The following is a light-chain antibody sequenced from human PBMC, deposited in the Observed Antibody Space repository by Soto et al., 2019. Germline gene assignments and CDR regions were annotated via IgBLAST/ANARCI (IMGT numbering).Light chain of an antibody. V-gene: IGKV3-11*01. CDR3: QQRSNWPPLT. Sequence: EIVLTQSPATLSLSPGERATLSCRASQSVSSYLAWYQQKPGQAPRLLIYDASNRATGIPARFSGSGSGTDFTSTISSLEPEDFAVYYCQQRSNWPPLTFGGGTKVEIK. CDR1: QSVSSY. CDR2: DAS. J-gene: IGKJ4*01.